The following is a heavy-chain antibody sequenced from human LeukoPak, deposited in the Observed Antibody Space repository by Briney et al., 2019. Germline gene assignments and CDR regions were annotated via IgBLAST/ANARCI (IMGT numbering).Heavy chain of an antibody. CDR3: ARVEGPLGYCSGGSCPNWFDP. CDR1: GGTFSSYA. D-gene: IGHD2-15*01. CDR2: IIPIFGTA. Sequence: VASVKVSCKASGGTFSSYAISWVRQAPGQGLEWMGGIIPIFGTANYAQKFQGRVTITADKSTSTAYMELSSLRSEDTAVYYCARVEGPLGYCSGGSCPNWFDPWGQGTLVTVSS. V-gene: IGHV1-69*06. J-gene: IGHJ5*02.